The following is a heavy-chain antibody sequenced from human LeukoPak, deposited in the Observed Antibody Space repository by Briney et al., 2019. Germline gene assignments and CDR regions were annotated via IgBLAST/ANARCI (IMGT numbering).Heavy chain of an antibody. CDR3: TLGYCSSTSCSDDGF. J-gene: IGHJ4*02. CDR1: GYTFTSYG. Sequence: GASVKVSCKASGYTFTSYGISWVRQAPGQWLEWMGWISAYNGNTNYAQKLQGRVTMTADTSTSTAYMELRSLRSDDTAVYYCTLGYCSSTSCSDDGFWGQGTLVTVSS. V-gene: IGHV1-18*01. D-gene: IGHD2-2*01. CDR2: ISAYNGNT.